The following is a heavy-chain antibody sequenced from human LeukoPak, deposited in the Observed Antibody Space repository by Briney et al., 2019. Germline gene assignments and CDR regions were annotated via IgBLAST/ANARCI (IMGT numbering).Heavy chain of an antibody. J-gene: IGHJ6*04. D-gene: IGHD3-10*02. CDR3: AELGITMIGGV. CDR1: GFTFSSHA. Sequence: GGSLRLSCAASGFTFSSHALHWVRQAPGKGLEWVAVISSDGSYKYYADSVKGRFTISRDNSKNTLYLQMNSLRAEDTAVYYCAELGITMIGGVWGKGTTVTISS. CDR2: ISSDGSYK. V-gene: IGHV3-30*04.